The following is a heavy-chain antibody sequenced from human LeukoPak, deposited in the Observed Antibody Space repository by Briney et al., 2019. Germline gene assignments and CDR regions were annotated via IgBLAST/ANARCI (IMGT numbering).Heavy chain of an antibody. CDR1: GFTFSGSA. CDR3: TRHGNEKLVDY. J-gene: IGHJ4*02. D-gene: IGHD1-1*01. V-gene: IGHV3-73*01. Sequence: GGSLRLSCAVSGFTFSGSAMHWVRQASGKGMKWVGRIRSKAKSYATAYAASVKGRFTISRDDSKNTAYLQMNSLKTEDTAVYYCTRHGNEKLVDYWGQGTLVTVSS. CDR2: IRSKAKSYAT.